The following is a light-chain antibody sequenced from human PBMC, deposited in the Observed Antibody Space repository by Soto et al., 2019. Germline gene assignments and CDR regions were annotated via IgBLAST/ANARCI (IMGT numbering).Light chain of an antibody. CDR2: EVS. Sequence: QSALTQPPSASGSPGQSVTISCTGTSSDVGGYNYVSWYQHHPGKAPKLMIYEVSKRPSGVPDRFSGSKSANTASPTVSGLQAEDEADYYCSSYAGSNNLLFGGGTQLTVL. CDR3: SSYAGSNNLL. J-gene: IGLJ2*01. V-gene: IGLV2-8*01. CDR1: SSDVGGYNY.